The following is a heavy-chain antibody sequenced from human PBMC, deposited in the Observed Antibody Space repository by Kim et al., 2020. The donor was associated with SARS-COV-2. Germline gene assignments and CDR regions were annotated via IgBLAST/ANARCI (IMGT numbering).Heavy chain of an antibody. D-gene: IGHD1-1*01. CDR2: INHSGST. V-gene: IGHV4-34*01. CDR1: GGSFSGYY. J-gene: IGHJ4*02. Sequence: SETLSLTCAVYGGSFSGYYLSWIRQPPGKGLEWIGEINHSGSTNYNPSLKSRVTISVDTSKNQFSLKLSSVTAADTAVYYCARGPDRTLDYWGQGTLVTV. CDR3: ARGPDRTLDY.